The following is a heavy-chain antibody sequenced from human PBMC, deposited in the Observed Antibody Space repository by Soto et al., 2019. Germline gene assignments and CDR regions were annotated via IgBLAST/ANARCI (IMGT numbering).Heavy chain of an antibody. CDR2: IRSGGDT. Sequence: EVQLVESGGGLVQPGGSLRLSCAASGFTVSTNHVNWVRQAPGKGLEWVSVIRSGGDTFYADSVKGRFTISRDNSKNTLDLQMNSLRAEDTAMYYCAKGIIARVSAADYWGQGTLATVSS. V-gene: IGHV3-66*01. CDR3: AKGIIARVSAADY. J-gene: IGHJ4*02. CDR1: GFTVSTNH. D-gene: IGHD6-13*01.